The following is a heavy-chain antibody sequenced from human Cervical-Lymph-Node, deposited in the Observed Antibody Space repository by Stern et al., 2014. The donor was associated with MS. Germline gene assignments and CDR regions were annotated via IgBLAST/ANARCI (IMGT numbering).Heavy chain of an antibody. J-gene: IGHJ4*02. Sequence: QVQLVQSGAEVKSPGASVKVSCKASGYSFSAYDINWVRQAPGQGLEWMGWISPHNGHTNSAQTFWGRGTMTADTSSNTAYMELRILRSDDTAVYYCARGFYYSWGGYYDRKLFDSWGQGTLVTVSS. CDR2: ISPHNGHT. CDR3: ARGFYYSWGGYYDRKLFDS. CDR1: GYSFSAYD. D-gene: IGHD3-3*01. V-gene: IGHV1-18*01.